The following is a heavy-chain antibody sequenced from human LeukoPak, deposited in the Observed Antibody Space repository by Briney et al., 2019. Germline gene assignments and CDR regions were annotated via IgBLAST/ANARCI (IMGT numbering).Heavy chain of an antibody. CDR2: ISSSSSYI. Sequence: GGSLRLSCAAPGFTFSSYSMNWVRQAPGKGLEWVSSISSSSSYIYYADSVKGRFTISRDNAKNSLYLQMNSLRAEDTAVYYCARDIVVVGFDYWGQGTLVTVSS. CDR1: GFTFSSYS. V-gene: IGHV3-21*01. CDR3: ARDIVVVGFDY. J-gene: IGHJ4*02. D-gene: IGHD3-22*01.